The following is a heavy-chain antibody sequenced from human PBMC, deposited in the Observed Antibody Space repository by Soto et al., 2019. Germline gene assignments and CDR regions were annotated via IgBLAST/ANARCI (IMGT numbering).Heavy chain of an antibody. CDR2: IYYTGRT. CDR1: GGSISSGGYF. J-gene: IGHJ6*02. Sequence: SETLSLTCTVSGGSISSGGYFWSWIRQHPGKGLEWIGYIYYTGRTYFNPSLKSRVTISLDTSKNQFSLKLGSVTAADTAVYYCARAGFLRPGEHYYYGMDVWGQGTTVTVSS. CDR3: ARAGFLRPGEHYYYGMDV. D-gene: IGHD3-3*01. V-gene: IGHV4-31*03.